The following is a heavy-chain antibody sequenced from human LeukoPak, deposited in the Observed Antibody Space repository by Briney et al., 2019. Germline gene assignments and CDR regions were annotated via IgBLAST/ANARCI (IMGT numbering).Heavy chain of an antibody. CDR1: GSSIDITNY. Sequence: PPGTLSLTCGVSGSSIDITNYWSWVRQAPGKGLEWIGEISHDGTTNYNPSLRSRVAMSLDRANNQFSLSLTSATAADTAVYYCTREDRPFCPFAYWGQGVLVTVSS. V-gene: IGHV4-4*03. D-gene: IGHD3-22*01. CDR3: TREDRPFCPFAY. J-gene: IGHJ4*02. CDR2: ISHDGTT.